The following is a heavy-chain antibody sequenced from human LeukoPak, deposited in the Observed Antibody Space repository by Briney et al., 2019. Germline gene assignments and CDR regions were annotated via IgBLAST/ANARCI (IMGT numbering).Heavy chain of an antibody. CDR3: ARATSIAARRAFDI. CDR1: GGSISSYY. V-gene: IGHV4-59*01. Sequence: SETLSLTCTVSGGSISSYYWSWIRQPPGKGLEWIGYIYYSGSTNYNPSLKSRVTISVDTSKNQFSLKLSSVTAADTAVYYCARATSIAARRAFDIWGQGTMVTVSS. J-gene: IGHJ3*02. D-gene: IGHD6-6*01. CDR2: IYYSGST.